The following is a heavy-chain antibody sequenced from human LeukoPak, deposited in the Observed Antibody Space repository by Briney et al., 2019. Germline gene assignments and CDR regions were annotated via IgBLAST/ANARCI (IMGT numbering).Heavy chain of an antibody. Sequence: ASVKVSCKASGYTFTSYDINWVRQAPGQGLEWMGWMNPNSGNTGYAQKFQGRVTMTRSTSISTAYMELSSLRSEDTAVYYCARSRNYYDSSGFLTLDAFDIWGQGTMVTVSS. V-gene: IGHV1-8*01. CDR1: GYTFTSYD. D-gene: IGHD3-22*01. CDR2: MNPNSGNT. CDR3: ARSRNYYDSSGFLTLDAFDI. J-gene: IGHJ3*02.